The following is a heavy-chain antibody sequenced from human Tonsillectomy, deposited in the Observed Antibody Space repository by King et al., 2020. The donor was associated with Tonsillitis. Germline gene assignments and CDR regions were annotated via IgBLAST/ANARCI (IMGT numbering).Heavy chain of an antibody. J-gene: IGHJ3*02. CDR3: AREVGAAFDI. CDR2: INPNSGGT. CDR1: GYTLTGYY. V-gene: IGHV1-2*02. Sequence: VQLVESGAEVKKPGASVKVSCTASGYTLTGYYMHCVRQAPGQGLEWMGWINPNSGGTNYAQKFQGRVTMTRDTSISTAYMELSSLRSDDTAIYYCAREVGAAFDIWGQGTMVTVSS.